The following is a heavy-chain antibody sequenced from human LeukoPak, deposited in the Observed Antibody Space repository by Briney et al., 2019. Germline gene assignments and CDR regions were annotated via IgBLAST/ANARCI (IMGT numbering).Heavy chain of an antibody. CDR1: GYTFTSYY. V-gene: IGHV1-2*02. CDR2: INPNSGGT. Sequence: ASVKVSCKTSGYTFTSYYMHWVRQAPGQGLEWMGWINPNSGGTNYAQKFQGRVTMTRDTSISTAYMELSRLRSDDTAVYYCARGNREFLEWLSSFDYWGQGTLVTVSS. D-gene: IGHD3-3*01. J-gene: IGHJ4*02. CDR3: ARGNREFLEWLSSFDY.